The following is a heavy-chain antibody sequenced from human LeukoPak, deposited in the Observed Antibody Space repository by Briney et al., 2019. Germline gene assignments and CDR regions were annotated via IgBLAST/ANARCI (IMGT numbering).Heavy chain of an antibody. Sequence: GGSLRLSCAASGFTFSSYAMSWVRRAPGKGLEWDSAISGSGGSTYYADSVKGRFTISRDNSKNTLYLQMNGLRAEDTAVYYCAKGQPRTGFDYSGQGTLVTVSS. CDR3: AKGQPRTGFDY. V-gene: IGHV3-23*01. J-gene: IGHJ4*02. CDR1: GFTFSSYA. D-gene: IGHD2-2*01. CDR2: ISGSGGST.